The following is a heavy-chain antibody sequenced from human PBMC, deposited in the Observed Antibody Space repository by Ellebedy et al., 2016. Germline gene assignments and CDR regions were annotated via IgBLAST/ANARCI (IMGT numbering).Heavy chain of an antibody. V-gene: IGHV5-51*01. CDR2: IYPGDSDT. D-gene: IGHD3-10*01. J-gene: IGHJ5*02. CDR3: ARRMGSDWFDP. Sequence: GESLKISXRGSGYSFTSYWIGCVRQMPGKGLEWMGIIYPGDSDTRYSPSFQGQVTISADKSISTAYLQWSSLKASDTSMYYCARRMGSDWFDPWGQGTLVTVSS. CDR1: GYSFTSYW.